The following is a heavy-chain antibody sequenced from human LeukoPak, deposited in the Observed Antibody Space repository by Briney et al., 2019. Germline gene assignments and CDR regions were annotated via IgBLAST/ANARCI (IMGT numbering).Heavy chain of an antibody. CDR1: GFTFSSYW. CDR2: IKEDEGEK. V-gene: IGHV3-7*03. CDR3: AKDLRTYYYDSSGYSYDAFDI. Sequence: GGSLRLSCAASGFTFSSYWMSWVRQAPGKGLEWVANIKEDEGEKYYVDSVKGRFTISRDNAKNSLYLQMNSLRAEDTAVYYCAKDLRTYYYDSSGYSYDAFDIWGQGTMVTVSS. J-gene: IGHJ3*02. D-gene: IGHD3-22*01.